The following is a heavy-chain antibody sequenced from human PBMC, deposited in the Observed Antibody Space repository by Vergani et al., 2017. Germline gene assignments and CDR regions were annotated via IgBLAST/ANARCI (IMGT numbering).Heavy chain of an antibody. Sequence: QVQLQESGPGLVKPSETLSLTCTVSGGSISSYYWSWIRQPPGKGLEWIGYIYYSGSTNYNPSLKSRVTISVDTSKNQFSLKLSSVTAADTAVYYCARDFVTATAIQHPPYFDYWGQGTLVTVSS. CDR1: GGSISSYY. CDR3: ARDFVTATAIQHPPYFDY. V-gene: IGHV4-59*01. CDR2: IYYSGST. D-gene: IGHD2-2*02. J-gene: IGHJ4*02.